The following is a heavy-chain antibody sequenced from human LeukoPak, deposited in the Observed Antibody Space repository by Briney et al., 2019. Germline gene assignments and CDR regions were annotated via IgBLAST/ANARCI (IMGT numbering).Heavy chain of an antibody. CDR2: INPSGGST. CDR1: GYTFTSYY. V-gene: IGHV1-46*01. D-gene: IGHD6-6*01. CDR3: ASSQGLRGGIAARQKGTLGDDAFDI. Sequence: ASVKVSCKASGYTFTSYYMHWVRQAPGQGLEWMGIINPSGGSTSYAQKFQGRVTMTRDTSTSTVYMELSSLRSEDTAVYYCASSQGLRGGIAARQKGTLGDDAFDIWGQGTMVTVSS. J-gene: IGHJ3*02.